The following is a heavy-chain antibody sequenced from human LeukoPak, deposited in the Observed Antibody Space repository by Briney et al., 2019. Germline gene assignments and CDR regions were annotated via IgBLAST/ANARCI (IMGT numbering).Heavy chain of an antibody. V-gene: IGHV3-11*06. CDR2: ISSSSSYT. D-gene: IGHD3-9*01. J-gene: IGHJ5*02. CDR3: ARLNGYDILTGYYELVLDNWFDP. Sequence: GGSLRLSCAASGFTFSDYYMSWIRQAPGEGLEWVSYISSSSSYTNYADSVKGRFTISRDNAKNSLYLQMNSLRAEDTAVYYCARLNGYDILTGYYELVLDNWFDPWGQGTLVTVSS. CDR1: GFTFSDYY.